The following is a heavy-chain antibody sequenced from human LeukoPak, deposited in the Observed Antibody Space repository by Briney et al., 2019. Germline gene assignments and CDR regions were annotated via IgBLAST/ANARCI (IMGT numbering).Heavy chain of an antibody. D-gene: IGHD1-26*01. Sequence: PGGSLRLYCAASGFTFSDYYMSWIRQAPGKGLEWVSYISSSGSTIYYADSVKGRFTISRYNAKNSLYLQMNSLRAEDTAVYYCARVVRVGATPGTLDYWGQGTLVTVSS. CDR3: ARVVRVGATPGTLDY. CDR2: ISSSGSTI. V-gene: IGHV3-11*04. J-gene: IGHJ4*02. CDR1: GFTFSDYY.